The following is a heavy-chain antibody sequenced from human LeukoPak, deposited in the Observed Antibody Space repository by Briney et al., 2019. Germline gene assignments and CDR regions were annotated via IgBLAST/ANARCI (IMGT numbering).Heavy chain of an antibody. D-gene: IGHD1-26*01. Sequence: GGSLRLSCAASGFTFVDYGMSWVRQAPGKGLEWVSGINWNGGSTVYADSVKGRFTISTDTATNSPYMQMNRLRAEDTALYYCARSRGSYAYSFDFWGQGTLVTVSS. CDR1: GFTFVDYG. J-gene: IGHJ4*02. V-gene: IGHV3-20*04. CDR2: INWNGGST. CDR3: ARSRGSYAYSFDF.